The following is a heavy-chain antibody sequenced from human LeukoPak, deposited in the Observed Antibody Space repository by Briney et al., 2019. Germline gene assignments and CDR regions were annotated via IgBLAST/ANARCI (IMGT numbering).Heavy chain of an antibody. V-gene: IGHV4-59*12. CDR3: ARLGYCSGGSCYDFDY. D-gene: IGHD2-15*01. CDR2: FYDSGST. Sequence: ASETLSLTCTVSGGSISGFYWSWIRQPPGKGLEWIGYFYDSGSTNYNPSLKSRVTISVDTSKNQFSLKLSSVTAADTAVYYCARLGYCSGGSCYDFDYWGQGTLVTVSS. CDR1: GGSISGFY. J-gene: IGHJ4*02.